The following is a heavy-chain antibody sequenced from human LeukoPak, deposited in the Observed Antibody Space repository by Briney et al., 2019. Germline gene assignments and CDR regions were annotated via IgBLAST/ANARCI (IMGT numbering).Heavy chain of an antibody. CDR3: ARDLRYCSGGSCFDY. Sequence: PGGSLRLSCAASGFTFSSYSLNWVRQAPGKGPEWVSSISSSSSYIYYADSVKGRFTISRDNAKNSLYLQMNSLRAEDTAVYYCARDLRYCSGGSCFDYWGQGTLVTVSS. D-gene: IGHD2-15*01. J-gene: IGHJ4*02. V-gene: IGHV3-21*01. CDR2: ISSSSSYI. CDR1: GFTFSSYS.